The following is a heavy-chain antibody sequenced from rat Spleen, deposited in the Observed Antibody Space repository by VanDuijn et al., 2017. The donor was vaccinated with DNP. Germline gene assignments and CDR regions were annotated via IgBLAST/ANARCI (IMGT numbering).Heavy chain of an antibody. CDR2: ISTVGDNA. CDR1: GFTFSNYV. Sequence: EVQLVESGGDLVQPGRSLKLSCAASGFTFSNYVMAWVRQAPTKGLEWVASISTVGDNAYYRDSVKGRFTISRDDAKNTLYLQMDSLGSEDTATYYCTRMVTTDYWYFDFWGPGTRVTVSS. D-gene: IGHD1-10*01. J-gene: IGHJ1*01. V-gene: IGHV5S13*01. CDR3: TRMVTTDYWYFDF.